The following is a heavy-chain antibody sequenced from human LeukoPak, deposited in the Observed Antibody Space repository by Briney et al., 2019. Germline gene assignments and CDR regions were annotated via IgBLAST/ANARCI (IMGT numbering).Heavy chain of an antibody. CDR2: INHSGST. Sequence: PSETLSLTCAVYGGSFSGYYWSWIRQPPGKGLEWIGEINHSGSTNYNPSLKSRVTISVDTSKNQFSLKLSSVTAADTAMYYCARFGYTSSLDYWGQGTLVTVSS. CDR3: ARFGYTSSLDY. J-gene: IGHJ4*02. D-gene: IGHD6-13*01. CDR1: GGSFSGYY. V-gene: IGHV4-34*01.